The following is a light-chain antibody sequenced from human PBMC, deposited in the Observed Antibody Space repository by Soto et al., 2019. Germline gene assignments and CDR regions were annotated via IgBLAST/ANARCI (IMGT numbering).Light chain of an antibody. Sequence: EIVMTQSPATLSVSPGERATLSCSASQSVSSNLAWYQQKPGQAPRLLIYGASTRATGIPARFSGSVSGTEFTLTISSLQSEDFAVYYCQQYNNWPRTFGQGTKVDIK. CDR2: GAS. V-gene: IGKV3-15*01. CDR1: QSVSSN. J-gene: IGKJ1*01. CDR3: QQYNNWPRT.